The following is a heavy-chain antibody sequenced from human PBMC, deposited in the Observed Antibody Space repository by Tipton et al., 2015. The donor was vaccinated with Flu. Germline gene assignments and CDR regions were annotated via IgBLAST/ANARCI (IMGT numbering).Heavy chain of an antibody. CDR1: GGSISSYY. Sequence: TLSLTCSVSGGSISSYYWGWIRQPAGKGLQWIGRIYTSGSTDYNPSLKGRITMSVDTSRNQFSLRLSSVTAADTAVYFCAREAAPTPGAGYQYESWGQGKLVTVSS. J-gene: IGHJ5*02. CDR2: IYTSGST. D-gene: IGHD3-10*01. CDR3: AREAAPTPGAGYQYES. V-gene: IGHV4-4*07.